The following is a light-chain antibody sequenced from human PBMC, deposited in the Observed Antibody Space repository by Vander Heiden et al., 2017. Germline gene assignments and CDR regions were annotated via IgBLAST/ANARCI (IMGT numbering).Light chain of an antibody. V-gene: IGKV1-39*01. CDR3: QQSYNTPRT. Sequence: DIQMTQSPSSLSASVGERVTITCRASQSISAYLNWYRQKPGKAPELLIYGTSTFQVGVPSRFSGSGSGTDFTLTISSLQPEDFATYYCQQSYNTPRTFGGGTKVEIK. CDR2: GTS. J-gene: IGKJ4*01. CDR1: QSISAY.